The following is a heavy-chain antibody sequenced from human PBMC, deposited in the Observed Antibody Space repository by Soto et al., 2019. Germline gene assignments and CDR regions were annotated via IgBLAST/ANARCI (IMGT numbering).Heavy chain of an antibody. V-gene: IGHV1-69*06. CDR2: IIPIFGTA. D-gene: IGHD2-15*01. CDR1: GGTFSSYA. J-gene: IGHJ6*02. CDR3: ARGSRATVVTSGYYYGMDG. Sequence: SVKVSCKASGGTFSSYAISWVRQAPGQGLEWMGGIIPIFGTANYAQKFQGRVTITADKSTSTAYMELSSLRSEDTAVYYCARGSRATVVTSGYYYGMDGWGQGTTVTVSS.